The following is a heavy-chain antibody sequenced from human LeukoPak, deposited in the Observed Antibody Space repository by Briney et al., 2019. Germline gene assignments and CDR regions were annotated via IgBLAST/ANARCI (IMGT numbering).Heavy chain of an antibody. CDR2: IYYSGST. V-gene: IGHV4-59*01. CDR1: GGYISRCY. Sequence: SETLSLTCTVYGGYISRCYGRWTRQPPGKGLEWIGHIYYSGSTNHNPSLRSRVTISVYTSKNQFSFALNSPPAAYTSVYYCARVADHGYFDYWGLGTLVTVSP. J-gene: IGHJ4*02. CDR3: ARVADHGYFDY.